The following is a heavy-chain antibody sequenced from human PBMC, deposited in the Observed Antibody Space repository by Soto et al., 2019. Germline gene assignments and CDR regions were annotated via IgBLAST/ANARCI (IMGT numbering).Heavy chain of an antibody. CDR1: GFTVSSNY. CDR2: IYSGGST. V-gene: IGHV3-53*04. J-gene: IGHJ3*02. Sequence: EVQLVESGGGLVQPGGSLRLSCAASGFTVSSNYMSWVRQAPGKGLEWVSVIYSGGSTYYADSVKGRFTISRHNCKNTLYLQMNSLRAEDTAVYYCARGVTNDVIAFDIWGQGTMVTVSS. CDR3: ARGVTNDVIAFDI. D-gene: IGHD4-4*01.